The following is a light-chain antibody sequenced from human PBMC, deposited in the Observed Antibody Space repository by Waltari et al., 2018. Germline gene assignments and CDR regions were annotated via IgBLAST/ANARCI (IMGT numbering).Light chain of an antibody. V-gene: IGLV2-14*01. CDR2: EVS. J-gene: IGLJ1*01. Sequence: QSALTQPASVSGSPGQSITISCSGTDSHVWAYDFVSWYQQHPGKAPHLILYEVSNRPSGISNRFSASKSDNTASLTISGLQAEDEADYYCSSYTTSSAPGVFGTGTRVTVL. CDR1: DSHVWAYDF. CDR3: SSYTTSSAPGV.